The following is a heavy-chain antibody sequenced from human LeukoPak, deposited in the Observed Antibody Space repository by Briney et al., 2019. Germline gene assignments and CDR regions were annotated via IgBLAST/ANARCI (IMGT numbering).Heavy chain of an antibody. CDR3: ARSRAAANDAFDI. D-gene: IGHD2-2*01. CDR2: ISSSSSYI. V-gene: IGHV3-21*01. J-gene: IGHJ3*02. CDR1: GFTFSSYS. Sequence: PGGSLRLSCAASGFTFSSYSMNWVRQAPGKGLEWVSSISSSSSYIYYADSVKGRFTISRDNAKNSLYLQMNSLRAEDTRVYYCARSRAAANDAFDIWGQGTMVTVSS.